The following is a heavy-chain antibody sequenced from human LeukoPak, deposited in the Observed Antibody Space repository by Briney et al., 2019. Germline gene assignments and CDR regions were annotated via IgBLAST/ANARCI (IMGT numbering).Heavy chain of an antibody. CDR1: GFTFSSYS. J-gene: IGHJ4*02. V-gene: IGHV3-21*01. CDR3: ARDPSYYYDSSGSH. Sequence: GGSLRLSCAASGFTFSSYSMNWVRQAPGKGLEWVSSISSSSSYIYYADSVKGRFTISRDNARNSLYLQMNSLRAEDTAVYYCARDPSYYYDSSGSHWGQGTLVTVSS. CDR2: ISSSSSYI. D-gene: IGHD3-22*01.